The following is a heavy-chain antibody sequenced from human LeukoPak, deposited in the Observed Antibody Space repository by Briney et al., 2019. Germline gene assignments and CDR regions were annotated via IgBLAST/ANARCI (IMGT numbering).Heavy chain of an antibody. J-gene: IGHJ6*02. CDR2: ISAYNGNT. D-gene: IGHD6-13*01. CDR3: ATTGYSSSWPYGMDV. V-gene: IGHV1-18*01. CDR1: GYTFTSYG. Sequence: ASVKVSCKASGYTFTSYGISWVRQAPGQGLEWMGWISAYNGNTNYAQKLQGRVTMTTDTSTSTAYMELRSLRSDDTAVYYCATTGYSSSWPYGMDVWGQGTTVTVSS.